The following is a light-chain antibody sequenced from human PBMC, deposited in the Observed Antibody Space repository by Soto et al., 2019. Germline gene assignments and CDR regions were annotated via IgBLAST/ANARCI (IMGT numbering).Light chain of an antibody. CDR1: QSVNSY. CDR3: QQGSNWPLT. CDR2: DAS. Sequence: EIVLTQSPATLSLSPGERATLSCRASQSVNSYLAWYQQKPGQAPRLLIYDASNRATGIPARFSGSGSGTDFTLTISSLEPEDFAVYYCQQGSNWPLTFGGGNKVEIK. J-gene: IGKJ4*01. V-gene: IGKV3-11*01.